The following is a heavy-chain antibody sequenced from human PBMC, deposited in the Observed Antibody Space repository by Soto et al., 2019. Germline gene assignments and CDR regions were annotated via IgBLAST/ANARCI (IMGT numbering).Heavy chain of an antibody. V-gene: IGHV4-39*01. CDR2: IYYSGST. J-gene: IGHJ6*02. Sequence: QLQLQESGPGLVKPSETLSLTCTVSGGSISSSSYYWGWIRQPPGKGLEWIGSIYYSGSTYYNPSLKRRVTMXXDXPXXQFPRQLSSVTAADTAVYYCARLGYDFLDYYGMDVWGQGTTVTVSS. D-gene: IGHD5-12*01. CDR3: ARLGYDFLDYYGMDV. CDR1: GGSISSSSYY.